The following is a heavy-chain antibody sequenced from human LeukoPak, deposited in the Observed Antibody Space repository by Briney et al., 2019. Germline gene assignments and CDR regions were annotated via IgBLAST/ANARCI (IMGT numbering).Heavy chain of an antibody. CDR2: IKQDGSEK. CDR1: GFTFSSCW. CDR3: ARDLDSSGYSFDY. V-gene: IGHV3-7*01. Sequence: GGSLRLSCAASGFTFSSCWMSWVRQAPWKGLEWVANIKQDGSEKYYVDSVKGRFTISRDNAKNSLYLQMNSLRAEDTAVYYCARDLDSSGYSFDYWGQGTLVTVSS. D-gene: IGHD3-22*01. J-gene: IGHJ4*02.